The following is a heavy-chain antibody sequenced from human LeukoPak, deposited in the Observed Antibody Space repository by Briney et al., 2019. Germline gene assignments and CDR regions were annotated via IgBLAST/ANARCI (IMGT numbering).Heavy chain of an antibody. J-gene: IGHJ4*02. Sequence: GGSLRLSCAASGFTFSSYAMSWVRQAPGKGLEWVSTISDIGGSTYYAHSVKGRVTISRDNSRNTLYLQMNGLRAEDTAVYYCAKSLYSSGWYVDYWGQGTLVTVSS. CDR3: AKSLYSSGWYVDY. CDR2: ISDIGGST. D-gene: IGHD6-19*01. V-gene: IGHV3-23*01. CDR1: GFTFSSYA.